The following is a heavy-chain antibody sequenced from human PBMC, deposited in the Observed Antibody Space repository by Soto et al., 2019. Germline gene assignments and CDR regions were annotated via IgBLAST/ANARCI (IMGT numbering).Heavy chain of an antibody. D-gene: IGHD2-15*01. Sequence: PGGSLRLSCAASGFTFDDYAMHWVRQAPGKDLEWVSGISWNSGSIGYADSVKGRFTISRDNAKNSLYLQMNSLRAEDTALYYCAKDIGCSGGSCYPDYYYYGMDVWGQGTTVTVSS. J-gene: IGHJ6*02. CDR1: GFTFDDYA. CDR2: ISWNSGSI. CDR3: AKDIGCSGGSCYPDYYYYGMDV. V-gene: IGHV3-9*01.